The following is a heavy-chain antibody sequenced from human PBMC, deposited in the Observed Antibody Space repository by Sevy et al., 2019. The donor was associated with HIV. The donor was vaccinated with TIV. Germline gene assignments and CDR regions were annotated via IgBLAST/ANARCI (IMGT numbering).Heavy chain of an antibody. CDR3: ARAPTSYSSSSWSVYYYYGMDV. D-gene: IGHD6-13*01. CDR1: GYTFTSYA. V-gene: IGHV1-3*01. Sequence: ASVKVSCKASGYTFTSYAMHWVRQAPGQRLEWMGWINAGNGNTKYSQTFQGRVTITRDTSASTAYMELSSLRSEDTAVYYCARAPTSYSSSSWSVYYYYGMDVWGQGTTVTVSS. J-gene: IGHJ6*02. CDR2: INAGNGNT.